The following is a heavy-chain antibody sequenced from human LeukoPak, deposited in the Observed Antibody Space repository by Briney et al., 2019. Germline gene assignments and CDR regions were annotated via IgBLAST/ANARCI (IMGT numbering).Heavy chain of an antibody. V-gene: IGHV3-30*04. CDR3: ARDIPSYYYGMDV. J-gene: IGHJ6*02. CDR2: ISYDGSNK. CDR1: GFTFSHCA. Sequence: GGSLRLSCAASGFTFSHCAMHWVRQAPGKGLEWVALISYDGSNKYDADCVQGRFTISRDNSKNTLYLQMNSLRAEDTAVYYCARDIPSYYYGMDVWGQGTTVTVSS.